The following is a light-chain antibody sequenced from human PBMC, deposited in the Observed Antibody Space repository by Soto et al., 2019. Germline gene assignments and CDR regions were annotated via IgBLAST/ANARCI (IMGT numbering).Light chain of an antibody. CDR1: QSVLYSSNNKNY. CDR2: WAS. V-gene: IGKV4-1*01. J-gene: IGKJ3*01. Sequence: DIVMTQSPDSLAVSLGERATINCKSSQSVLYSSNNKNYLAWYQQKPGQPPKVLIYWASTRESGVPDRFSGGGSGTDFFLTISSLQAEDVAVYYCQQYYTTPLTFGPGTKVDIK. CDR3: QQYYTTPLT.